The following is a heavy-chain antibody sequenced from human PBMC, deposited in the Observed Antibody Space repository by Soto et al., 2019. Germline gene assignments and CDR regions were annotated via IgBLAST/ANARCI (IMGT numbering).Heavy chain of an antibody. D-gene: IGHD4-17*01. CDR2: ISAYNGNT. CDR3: ARVVEATVTADY. V-gene: IGHV1-18*01. Sequence: QVQLVQSGAEVKKPGASVKVSCKASGYTFTTYGISWVRQAPGQGLEWMGWISAYNGNTNYAQSLQGRVTMTTDTSTSTAFMDLRSLTSDDTAVYYWARVVEATVTADYWGQGTLVAVSS. CDR1: GYTFTTYG. J-gene: IGHJ4*02.